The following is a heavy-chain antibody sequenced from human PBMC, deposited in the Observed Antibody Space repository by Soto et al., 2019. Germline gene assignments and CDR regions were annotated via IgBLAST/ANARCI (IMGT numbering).Heavy chain of an antibody. J-gene: IGHJ6*02. CDR1: GGSISSGGYY. CDR2: IYYSGST. Sequence: QVQLQESGPGLVKPSQTLSLTCTVSGGSISSGGYYWSWIRQHPGKGLEWIGYIYYSGSTYYNPSLKSRVTISVDPSKNQFSLKLSSVTAADTAVYYCARGRPGYYYGMDVWGQGTTVTVSS. V-gene: IGHV4-31*03. CDR3: ARGRPGYYYGMDV. D-gene: IGHD3-10*01.